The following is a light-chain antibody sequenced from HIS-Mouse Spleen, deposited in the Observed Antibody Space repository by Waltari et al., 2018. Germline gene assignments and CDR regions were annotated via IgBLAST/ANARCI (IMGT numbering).Light chain of an antibody. V-gene: IGLV1-40*01. Sequence: QSVLTQPPSVSGAPGQRVTISCTGSSSNIGAGYDVHWYQQLPGPAPKLLIYGNSNRPSGVPDRFSGSKSGTSASLAITGLQAEDEADYYCSSYAGSNNLVFGGGTKLTVL. CDR1: SSNIGAGYD. CDR3: SSYAGSNNLV. J-gene: IGLJ2*01. CDR2: GNS.